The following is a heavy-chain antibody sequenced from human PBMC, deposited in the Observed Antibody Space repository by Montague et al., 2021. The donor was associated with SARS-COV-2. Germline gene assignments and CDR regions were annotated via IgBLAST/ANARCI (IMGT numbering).Heavy chain of an antibody. CDR1: GGSFSGYY. D-gene: IGHD3-10*01. V-gene: IGHV4-34*01. J-gene: IGHJ4*02. Sequence: SETLSLTCAVYGGSFSGYYWNWIRQPPGKGLEWIGEINHSGSTNYNPPLKSRVTMSVDTSTNQFSLKLSPVTAADTAVYYCARGARQGYGFRVGSFDSWGQGTLVTVSS. CDR3: ARGARQGYGFRVGSFDS. CDR2: INHSGST.